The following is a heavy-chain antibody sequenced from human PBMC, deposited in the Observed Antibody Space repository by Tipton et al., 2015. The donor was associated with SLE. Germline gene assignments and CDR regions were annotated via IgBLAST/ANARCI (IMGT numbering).Heavy chain of an antibody. J-gene: IGHJ1*01. V-gene: IGHV3-49*02. CDR3: TRDDGGWYLQH. D-gene: IGHD6-19*01. Sequence: GRFTISRDDSKSIAYLQMNSLETEDTAVYYCTRDDGGWYLQHWGQGTLVTVSS.